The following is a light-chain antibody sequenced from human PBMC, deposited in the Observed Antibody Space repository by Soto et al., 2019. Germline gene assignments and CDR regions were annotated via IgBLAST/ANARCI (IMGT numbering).Light chain of an antibody. CDR3: QQYGSSPWT. CDR2: GTS. CDR1: QSISSGY. V-gene: IGKV3-20*01. J-gene: IGKJ1*01. Sequence: EIVLTQSPGTLSLSPGERATLSCRASQSISSGYLAWYQQKPGQAPRLLIYGTSSRATGIPDRFSGSGSGTDFTLTISGLEPEDFAVYYCQQYGSSPWTFGQGTKVDIK.